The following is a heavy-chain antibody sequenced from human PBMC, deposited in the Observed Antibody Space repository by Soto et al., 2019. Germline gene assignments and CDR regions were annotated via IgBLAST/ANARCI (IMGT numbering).Heavy chain of an antibody. CDR2: VSGSGGST. CDR3: AKVNSSGWYFDAFDI. D-gene: IGHD6-19*01. CDR1: GFTFSSYA. Sequence: GGSLRLSCAASGFTFSSYAMRWVRQAPGKGLEWVSAVSGSGGSTYYADSVKGRFTISRDNSKNTLYLQMNSLRAEDTAVYYCAKVNSSGWYFDAFDIWGQGTMVTVSS. V-gene: IGHV3-23*01. J-gene: IGHJ3*02.